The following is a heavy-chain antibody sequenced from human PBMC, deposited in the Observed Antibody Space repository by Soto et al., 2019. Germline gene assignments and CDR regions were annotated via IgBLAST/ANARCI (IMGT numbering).Heavy chain of an antibody. J-gene: IGHJ5*01. CDR1: GYAFSGYR. CDR2: ISGYNGNT. D-gene: IGHD2-8*01. V-gene: IGHV1-18*01. Sequence: ASVKVSCKTSGYAFSGYRLSWVRQGPGQGLEWMGWISGYNGNTDYAQKFQGRVTMTTDTSTSTAYMELRSLRSDDTAVYYCARDLGPPNWFDSWGQGTLVTSPQ. CDR3: ARDLGPPNWFDS.